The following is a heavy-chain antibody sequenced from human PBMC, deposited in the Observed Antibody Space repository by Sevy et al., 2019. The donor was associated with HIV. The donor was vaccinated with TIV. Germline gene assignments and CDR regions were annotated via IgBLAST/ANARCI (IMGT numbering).Heavy chain of an antibody. Sequence: TLSLTCTVSGGSITSRYWNWIRQPPGKGLEWIANIYYNGHINYNPSLKSRVTLSLDTSKNQFSLRLSSVTAADTAMYYCAGENAWGRGYSWGQGTLVTVSS. J-gene: IGHJ4*02. V-gene: IGHV4-59*08. D-gene: IGHD1-26*01. CDR3: AGENAWGRGYS. CDR1: GGSITSRY. CDR2: IYYNGHI.